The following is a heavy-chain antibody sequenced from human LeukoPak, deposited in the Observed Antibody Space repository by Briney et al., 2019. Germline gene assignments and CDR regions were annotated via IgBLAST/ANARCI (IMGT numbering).Heavy chain of an antibody. J-gene: IGHJ4*02. CDR2: IYTSGST. Sequence: NASQTLSLTCTVSGGSISSGSYYWSWIRQPAGKVLEWIGRIYTSGSTNYNPSLKSRVTISVDTSKNQFSLKLSSVTAADTAVYYCARGAGLLWFGETRTYFDYWGQGTLVTVSS. D-gene: IGHD3-10*01. CDR3: ARGAGLLWFGETRTYFDY. CDR1: GGSISSGSYY. V-gene: IGHV4-61*02.